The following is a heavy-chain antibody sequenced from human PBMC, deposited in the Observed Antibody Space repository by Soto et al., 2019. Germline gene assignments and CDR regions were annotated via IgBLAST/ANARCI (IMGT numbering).Heavy chain of an antibody. V-gene: IGHV4-59*02. D-gene: IGHD3-10*01. J-gene: IGHJ3*02. CDR3: APGSRSSTSHAFDI. CDR1: GGSVTSYY. Sequence: QLQLQQSGPGLVKPSETLSLTCTVSGGSVTSYYWTWIRQCPGQGLEWIGYSYHSGITNHNPSLNNLVTISVHPSKNQISRPLRSVTAADTAVYYCAPGSRSSTSHAFDIWGQGTMVFVSS. CDR2: SYHSGIT.